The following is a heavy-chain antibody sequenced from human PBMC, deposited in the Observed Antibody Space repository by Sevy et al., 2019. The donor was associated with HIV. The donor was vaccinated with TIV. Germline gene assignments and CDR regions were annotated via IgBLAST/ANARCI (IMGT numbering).Heavy chain of an antibody. V-gene: IGHV3-23*01. CDR1: GFTFNNYA. D-gene: IGHD6-6*01. J-gene: IGHJ4*02. CDR2: ISGGGVNT. CDR3: AKDYSFGSSSVPLYYFDF. Sequence: GGSLRLSCAVSGFTFNNYAMSWVRQAPGKGLEWVSGISGGGVNTYYADSVKGRFTVSRDNSKNTLYLQMNGLRAEDTAVYYCAKDYSFGSSSVPLYYFDFWGQGTLVTVSS.